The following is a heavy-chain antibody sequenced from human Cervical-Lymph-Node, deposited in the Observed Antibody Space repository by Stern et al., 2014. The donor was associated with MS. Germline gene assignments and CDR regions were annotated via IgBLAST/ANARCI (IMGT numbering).Heavy chain of an antibody. CDR3: ATAGADV. CDR2: IKSSTGDT. V-gene: IGHV1-46*01. Sequence: VQLVQSGAEAKRPGASVKISCSASGSPFVNDYVHWVRQAPGQGLEWVGIIKSSTGDTSYAQRFQGRVNVTRDTSTNTVYLEISHLRSEDTSVYYCATAGADVWGHGTAISVSS. CDR1: GSPFVNDY. J-gene: IGHJ6*02.